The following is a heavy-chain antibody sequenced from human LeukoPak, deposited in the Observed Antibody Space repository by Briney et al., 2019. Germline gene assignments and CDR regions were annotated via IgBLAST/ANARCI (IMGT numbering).Heavy chain of an antibody. D-gene: IGHD3-22*01. J-gene: IGHJ4*02. CDR3: ASGYDSSAYQPFIDY. CDR2: IYYSGST. CDR1: GGSVSSGTYY. V-gene: IGHV4-39*01. Sequence: SETLSLTCTVSGGSVSSGTYYWSWIRQPPGEGLEWIGYIYYSGSTYYNPSLKSRVTISVETSKNQFSLKLRSVTAADTAVYYCASGYDSSAYQPFIDYWGQGTLVTVSS.